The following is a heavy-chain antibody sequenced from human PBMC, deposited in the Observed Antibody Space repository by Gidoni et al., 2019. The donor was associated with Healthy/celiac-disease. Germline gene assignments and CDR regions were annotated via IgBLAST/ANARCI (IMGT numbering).Heavy chain of an antibody. Sequence: EVQLVESGGGLVQPGGSLRLSCAASGCTFSSYSMNWVRQAPGKGLEWVSYISSSSSTIYYADSVKGRFTISRDNAKNSLYLQMNSLRDEDTAVYYCARDLQSITMPYGMDVWGQGTTVTVSS. CDR1: GCTFSSYS. D-gene: IGHD3-10*01. CDR3: ARDLQSITMPYGMDV. V-gene: IGHV3-48*02. J-gene: IGHJ6*02. CDR2: ISSSSSTI.